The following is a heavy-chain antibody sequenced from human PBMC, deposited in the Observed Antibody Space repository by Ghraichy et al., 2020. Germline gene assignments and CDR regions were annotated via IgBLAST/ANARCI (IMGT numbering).Heavy chain of an antibody. Sequence: ASVKVSCKASGYTFTGYYMHWVRQAPGQGLEWMGRINPNSGGTNYAQKFQGRVTMTRDTSISTAYMELSRLRSDDTAVYYCARSKVVVPAARYWYFDLWGRGTLVTVSS. D-gene: IGHD2-2*01. CDR3: ARSKVVVPAARYWYFDL. J-gene: IGHJ2*01. V-gene: IGHV1-2*06. CDR2: INPNSGGT. CDR1: GYTFTGYY.